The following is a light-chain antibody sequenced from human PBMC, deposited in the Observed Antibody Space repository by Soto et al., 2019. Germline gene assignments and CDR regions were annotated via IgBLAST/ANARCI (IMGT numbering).Light chain of an antibody. CDR1: QSIGPN. CDR3: QHNNNWPPEGT. Sequence: EVVVTQSPATLSVSPGESVTLSCRASQSIGPNLALYQHIPVQAPRLLMYSASLSATGIPARFSGSGSGTQFTLTISSLQSEDVGIYYCQHNNNWPPEGTFGPGTRVDVK. J-gene: IGKJ3*01. V-gene: IGKV3-15*01. CDR2: SAS.